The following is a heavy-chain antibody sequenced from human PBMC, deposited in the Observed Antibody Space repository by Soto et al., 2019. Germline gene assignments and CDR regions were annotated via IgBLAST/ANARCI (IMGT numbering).Heavy chain of an antibody. J-gene: IGHJ4*02. CDR1: GDSIRSGVKF. Sequence: SETLSLTCSVSGDSIRSGVKFWIWIRHHPGKGLEWIGHIYNTGSAYFNPSLKSRAVISVDTPKNHFSLSLRSLTAADTAVYYCARGVDILTGRYFDYWGPGTLVTVSS. D-gene: IGHD3-9*01. V-gene: IGHV4-31*03. CDR3: ARGVDILTGRYFDY. CDR2: IYNTGSA.